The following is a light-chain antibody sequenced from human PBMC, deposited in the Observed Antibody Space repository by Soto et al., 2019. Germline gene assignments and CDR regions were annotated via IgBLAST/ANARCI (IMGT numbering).Light chain of an antibody. J-gene: IGKJ1*01. CDR3: QQYNNWVT. CDR1: QSVSSN. Sequence: EIVMTQSPATLSVSPGERATLSCRASQSVSSNLAWYQQKPGQAPRLLIYGASTRATGIPARFSGSGSGTEFTLTISSLQPEDFAVYYCQQYNNWVTFGQGTKVDIK. V-gene: IGKV3-15*01. CDR2: GAS.